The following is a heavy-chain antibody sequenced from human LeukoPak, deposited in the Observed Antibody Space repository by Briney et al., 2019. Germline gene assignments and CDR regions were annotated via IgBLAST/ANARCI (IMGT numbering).Heavy chain of an antibody. CDR3: ARVNWSKYYFDY. V-gene: IGHV3-21*01. CDR2: ISSSSSYI. J-gene: IGHJ4*02. D-gene: IGHD1/OR15-1a*01. CDR1: GFTFSSYS. Sequence: GGSLRLSCAASGFTFSSYSMNWVRQAPGKGLEWVSSISSSSSYIYYADSVKGRFTISRDNAKNSLYLQMNSLRAEDTAVYYCARVNWSKYYFDYWGQGTLVTVSS.